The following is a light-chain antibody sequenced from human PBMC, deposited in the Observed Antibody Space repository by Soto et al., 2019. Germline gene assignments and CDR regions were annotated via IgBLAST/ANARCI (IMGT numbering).Light chain of an antibody. V-gene: IGKV1-5*01. CDR3: QQYSSYSAWT. CDR1: QRINKW. Sequence: DIQMTPSPSTLSASIGDRVTITCRASQRINKWLAWHQQKPGKAPKLLIYDASSLQSGVPPRFSGSGSGTEFTLTIRSLQPDDIATYYCQQYSSYSAWTFGEGTKVDIK. CDR2: DAS. J-gene: IGKJ1*01.